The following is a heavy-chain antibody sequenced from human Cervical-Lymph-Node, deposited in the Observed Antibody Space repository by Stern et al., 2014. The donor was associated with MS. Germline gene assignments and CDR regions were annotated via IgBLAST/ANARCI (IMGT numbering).Heavy chain of an antibody. V-gene: IGHV4-31*03. CDR3: ARVSYDFWSGYYVFDY. CDR2: IYYSWST. CDR1: GGSISSGGYY. Sequence: QVQLQESGPGLVKPSQTLSLTCTVPGGSISSGGYYWSWIRQHPGKGLERIGYIYYSWSTYYNPSLKSRVTISVDTSKNQFSLKLSSVTAADTAVYYCARVSYDFWSGYYVFDYWGQGTLVTVSS. J-gene: IGHJ4*02. D-gene: IGHD3-3*01.